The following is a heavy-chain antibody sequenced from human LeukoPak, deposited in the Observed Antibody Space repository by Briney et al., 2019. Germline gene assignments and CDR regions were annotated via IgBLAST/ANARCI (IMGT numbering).Heavy chain of an antibody. J-gene: IGHJ4*02. CDR1: GGSFSGYY. V-gene: IGHV4-34*01. Sequence: SETLSLTCAVYGGSFSGYYWSWICQPPGKGMEWNGEINHSGSTNYNPSLKSRVTISVDTSKNQFSLKLSSVTAADTAVYYCARGGVTTNKYILGYWGQGTLVTVSS. CDR3: ARGGVTTNKYILGY. D-gene: IGHD4-17*01. CDR2: INHSGST.